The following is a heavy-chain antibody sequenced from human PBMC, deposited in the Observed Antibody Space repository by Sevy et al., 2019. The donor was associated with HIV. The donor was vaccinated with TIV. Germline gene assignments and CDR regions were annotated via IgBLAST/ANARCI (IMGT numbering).Heavy chain of an antibody. V-gene: IGHV4-39*01. CDR1: GGSISNSIFY. J-gene: IGHJ4*02. CDR2: MHFSGTT. CDR3: PRQEVEIRWSPDY. Sequence: SETLSLTCTVSGGSISNSIFYWGWIRQPPGKGLEWIGSMHFSGTTYYNPSLKSRVTMSADASKNQFSLKLSSMTASDTAVYYCPRQEVEIRWSPDYRGQGTLVTVSS. D-gene: IGHD4-17*01.